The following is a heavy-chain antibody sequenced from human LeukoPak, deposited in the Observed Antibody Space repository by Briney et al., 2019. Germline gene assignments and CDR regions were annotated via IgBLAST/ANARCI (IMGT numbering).Heavy chain of an antibody. CDR3: AREYGSGSYYPNYYYFMDV. CDR1: SGSFSGNS. Sequence: SETLSLTCFVSSGSFSGNSWNWIRQPAGKGLEWIGRLSASGSTNYNPSLKARVTMSIDTSKNQFSLNLSSVTAADTAVYYCAREYGSGSYYPNYYYFMDVWGKGTAVTISS. D-gene: IGHD3-10*01. J-gene: IGHJ6*03. CDR2: LSASGST. V-gene: IGHV4-4*07.